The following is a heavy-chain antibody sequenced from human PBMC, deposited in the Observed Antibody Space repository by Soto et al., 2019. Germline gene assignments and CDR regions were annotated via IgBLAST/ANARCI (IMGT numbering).Heavy chain of an antibody. CDR1: GYTFTSYG. D-gene: IGHD5-12*01. Sequence: ASVKVSCKASGYTFTSYGISWVRQAPGQGLEWMGWISAYNGNTNYAQKLQGRVTMTTDTSTSTAYMELRSLRSDDTAVYYCGRGQIVATIDSANEVLDIWGQGTLVPVSS. J-gene: IGHJ3*02. CDR2: ISAYNGNT. V-gene: IGHV1-18*01. CDR3: GRGQIVATIDSANEVLDI.